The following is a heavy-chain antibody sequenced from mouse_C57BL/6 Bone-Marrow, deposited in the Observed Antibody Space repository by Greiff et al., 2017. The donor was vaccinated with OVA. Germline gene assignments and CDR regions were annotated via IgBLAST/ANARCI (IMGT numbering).Heavy chain of an antibody. V-gene: IGHV5-9-1*02. CDR1: GFTFSSYA. J-gene: IGHJ4*01. D-gene: IGHD2-3*01. Sequence: EVKLMESGEGLVKPGGSLKLSCAASGFTFSSYAMSWVRQTPEKRLEWVACISSGGDYIYYADTVKGRFTISRDNARNTLYLQMSSLKSEDTAMYYCTRDGYYAMDYWGQGTSVTVSS. CDR2: ISSGGDYI. CDR3: TRDGYYAMDY.